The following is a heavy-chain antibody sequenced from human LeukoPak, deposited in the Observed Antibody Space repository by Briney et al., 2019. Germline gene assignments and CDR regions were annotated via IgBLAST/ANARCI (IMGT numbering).Heavy chain of an antibody. CDR1: GFTFDDYA. V-gene: IGHV3-9*01. D-gene: IGHD3-16*01. J-gene: IGHJ4*02. Sequence: GGSLRLSCAASGFTFDDYAMHWVRQAPGKGLEWVTGISWNSGSIGYADSVKGRFTFSRDNAKNSLYLQMNSLRAEDTALYYCAKEDRRGRHFDYWGQGTLVTVSS. CDR3: AKEDRRGRHFDY. CDR2: ISWNSGSI.